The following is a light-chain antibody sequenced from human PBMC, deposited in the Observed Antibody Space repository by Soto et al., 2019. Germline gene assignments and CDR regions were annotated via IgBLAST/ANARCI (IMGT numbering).Light chain of an antibody. CDR1: QSVSSSY. CDR2: GAS. CDR3: QQYGSSPTT. Sequence: IVLTQSPCTLSLSPGERATLSCRASQSVSSSYLAWYKQKPGQAPRLLIYGASSRATGIPDRFSGSGSGTDFTLTISRLEPEDFAVYYCQQYGSSPTTFGQGTKVDIK. J-gene: IGKJ1*01. V-gene: IGKV3-20*01.